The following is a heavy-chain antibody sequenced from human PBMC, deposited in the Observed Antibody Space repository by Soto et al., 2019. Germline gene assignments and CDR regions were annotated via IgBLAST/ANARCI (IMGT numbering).Heavy chain of an antibody. V-gene: IGHV3-7*01. D-gene: IGHD1-26*01. CDR2: IKPDGSEK. CDR1: GFTFSSYW. J-gene: IGHJ3*02. Sequence: EVQLVESGGDLVQPGGSLRLSCAASGFTFSSYWMSWVRQAPGKGLEWVANIKPDGSEKIYVDSVKGRFTISRDNAKNALYLQMNSLRAEDTAVYYCANMGRSDTAFDIWGQGTMVTVSS. CDR3: ANMGRSDTAFDI.